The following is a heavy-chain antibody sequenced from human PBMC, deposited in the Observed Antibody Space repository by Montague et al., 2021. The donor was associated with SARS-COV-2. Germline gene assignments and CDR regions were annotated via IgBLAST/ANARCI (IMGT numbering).Heavy chain of an antibody. Sequence: SLRLSCAASGFTFTSYSMHWVRQAPGKGLEWLAIVSFNGAKQYYAGSVNGRFTFSRDNSKNTLFLQMNSLRAEDTAVYFCARVKTGPYVPIDFWGQGTLVTVSS. CDR3: ARVKTGPYVPIDF. CDR2: VSFNGAKQ. CDR1: GFTFTSYS. D-gene: IGHD1-1*01. J-gene: IGHJ4*02. V-gene: IGHV3-30*04.